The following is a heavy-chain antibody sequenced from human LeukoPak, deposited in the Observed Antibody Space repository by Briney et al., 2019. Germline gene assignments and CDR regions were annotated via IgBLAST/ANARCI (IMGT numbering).Heavy chain of an antibody. V-gene: IGHV4-39*07. CDR2: IYYSGST. CDR1: GGSISSSSYY. Sequence: PSETLYLTCTVSGGSISSSSYYWGWIRQPPGKGLEWIGSIYYSGSTYYNPSLKSRVTISVDTSKNQFSLKLSSVTAADTAVYYCARHVAQPASDIWGQGTMVTVSS. D-gene: IGHD2-2*01. J-gene: IGHJ3*02. CDR3: ARHVAQPASDI.